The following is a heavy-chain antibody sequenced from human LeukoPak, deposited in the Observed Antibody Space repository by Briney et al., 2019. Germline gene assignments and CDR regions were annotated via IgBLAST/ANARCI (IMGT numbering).Heavy chain of an antibody. CDR2: ISSSSSYI. J-gene: IGHJ4*02. Sequence: GGSLRLSCAASGFTFSSYSMNWVRQAPGKGLEWVSSISSSSSYIYYADSVKGRFTISRDNAKNSLYLQMNSLRAEDTAVYYCARVWGAVAGTTSADYWGQGTLVTVSS. V-gene: IGHV3-21*01. D-gene: IGHD6-19*01. CDR1: GFTFSSYS. CDR3: ARVWGAVAGTTSADY.